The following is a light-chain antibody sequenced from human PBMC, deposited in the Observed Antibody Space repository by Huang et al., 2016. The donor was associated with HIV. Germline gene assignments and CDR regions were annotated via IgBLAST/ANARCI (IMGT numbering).Light chain of an antibody. V-gene: IGKV4-1*01. CDR2: WAT. J-gene: IGKJ1*01. CDR3: LQYYSVPQT. CDR1: QRVLYSLSKKNY. Sequence: DIVMTQSPDSLAVSPGERATSNGKSSQRVLYSLSKKNYLAWFQQKPGGPPKLLIYWATTRESGVPDRFSGSGSGTDFTLTINNLQAEDVAVYFCLQYYSVPQTFGHGTKVEIK.